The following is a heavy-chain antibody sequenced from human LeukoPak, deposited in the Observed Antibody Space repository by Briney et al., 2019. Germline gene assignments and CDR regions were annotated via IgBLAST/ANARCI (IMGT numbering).Heavy chain of an antibody. J-gene: IGHJ3*02. CDR3: AREILSGDDAFDI. Sequence: GGSLRLSCAASGFTFSSYWMHWVRQAPGKGLVWVSRINSDGSSTSYADSVKGRFTISRDNAKNTLYLQMNSLRAKDTAVYYCAREILSGDDAFDIWGQGTMVTVSS. CDR1: GFTFSSYW. V-gene: IGHV3-74*01. CDR2: INSDGSST. D-gene: IGHD3-10*01.